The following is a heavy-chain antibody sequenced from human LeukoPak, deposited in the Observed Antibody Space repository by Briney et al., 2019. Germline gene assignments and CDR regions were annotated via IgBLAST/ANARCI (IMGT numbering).Heavy chain of an antibody. Sequence: PGGSPRLSCAASGFTFSSYAMSWVRQAPGKGLEWVSAISGSGGSTYYADSVKGRFTISRDNSKNTLYLQMNSLRAEDTAVYYCAKDYYGSGSYYSDGSPFDCWGQGTLVTVSS. CDR2: ISGSGGST. V-gene: IGHV3-23*01. D-gene: IGHD3-10*01. CDR1: GFTFSSYA. CDR3: AKDYYGSGSYYSDGSPFDC. J-gene: IGHJ4*02.